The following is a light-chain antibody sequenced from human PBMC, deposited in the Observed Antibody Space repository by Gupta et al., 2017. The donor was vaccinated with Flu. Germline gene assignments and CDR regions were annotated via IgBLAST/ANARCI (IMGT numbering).Light chain of an antibody. Sequence: QSVLPQPPSASGAPGQRGSISCSGGSSNIGRNTVNWYQQLPGTAPKLLIYGNDQRPSGVPDRFSGSKSGTSASLAISGLQSEDEADYYCAAWDDSLNGWVFGGGTKLTVL. CDR3: AAWDDSLNGWV. J-gene: IGLJ3*02. V-gene: IGLV1-44*01. CDR2: GND. CDR1: SSNIGRNT.